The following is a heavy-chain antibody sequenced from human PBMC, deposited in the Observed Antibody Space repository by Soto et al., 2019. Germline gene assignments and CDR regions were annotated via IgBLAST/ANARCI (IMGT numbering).Heavy chain of an antibody. CDR1: GASMNSGDYY. CDR3: ARILMNYYRLDY. V-gene: IGHV4-30-4*01. CDR2: IYYSGST. Sequence: PLSLTWTDSGASMNSGDYYWSWIRQPPGKGLEWIGHIYYSGSTYYNPSLKSRAGISVDSSKSQVSLKLTSVTAADTAVYLCARILMNYYRLDYWGQGALVTVSS. J-gene: IGHJ4*02. D-gene: IGHD3-10*01.